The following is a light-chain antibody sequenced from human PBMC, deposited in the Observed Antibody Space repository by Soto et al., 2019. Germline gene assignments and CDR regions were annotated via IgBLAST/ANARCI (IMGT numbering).Light chain of an antibody. CDR2: GAS. Sequence: EIVLTQSPGTLSLSPGERATLSCRASQSLSRSSLAWYQQKPGQAPRLLIYGASSRATGIPDRFSGSGSGTDFTLTISRLEPEDFAVYYCQQYGSSPQNTFGQGTKLEIK. J-gene: IGKJ2*01. CDR3: QQYGSSPQNT. CDR1: QSLSRSS. V-gene: IGKV3-20*01.